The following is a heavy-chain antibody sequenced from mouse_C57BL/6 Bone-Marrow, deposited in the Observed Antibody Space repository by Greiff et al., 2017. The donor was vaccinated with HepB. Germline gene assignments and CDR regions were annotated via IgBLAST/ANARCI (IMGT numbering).Heavy chain of an antibody. D-gene: IGHD1-1*01. J-gene: IGHJ4*01. CDR3: SRLFITTVVAESYYAMDY. CDR2: IEPNSGGT. Sequence: QVQLQQPGAELVKPGASVKLSCKASGYTFTSYWMHWVKQRPGRGLEWIGRIEPNSGGTKYNEKFKSKATLTVDKPSSTAYMQLSSLTSEDSAVYYWSRLFITTVVAESYYAMDYWGQGTSVTVSS. CDR1: GYTFTSYW. V-gene: IGHV1-72*01.